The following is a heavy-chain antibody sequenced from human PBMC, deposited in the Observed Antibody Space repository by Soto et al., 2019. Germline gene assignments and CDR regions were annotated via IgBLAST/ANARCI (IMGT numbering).Heavy chain of an antibody. CDR2: ISSSSSTI. D-gene: IGHD2-15*01. Sequence: PGGSLRLSCAASGFTFSSYSMNWVRQAPGKGLEWVSYISSSSSTIYYADSVKGRFTISRDNAKNSLYLQMNSLRDEDTAVYYCARDLGYWGLPAFGWMSNNAFDIWGQGTMVTVSS. CDR1: GFTFSSYS. CDR3: ARDLGYWGLPAFGWMSNNAFDI. J-gene: IGHJ3*02. V-gene: IGHV3-48*02.